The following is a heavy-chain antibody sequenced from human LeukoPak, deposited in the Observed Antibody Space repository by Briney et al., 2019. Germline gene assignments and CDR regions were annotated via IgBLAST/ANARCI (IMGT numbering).Heavy chain of an antibody. CDR3: AKLLLEQWLVLGY. Sequence: GGSLRLSCAASGFTFSSYAMSWVRQAAGKGLEWVSAISGSGGSTYYADSVKGRFTISRDNSKNTLYLQMNSLRAEDTAVYYCAKLLLEQWLVLGYWGQGTLVTVSS. D-gene: IGHD6-19*01. V-gene: IGHV3-23*01. CDR2: ISGSGGST. CDR1: GFTFSSYA. J-gene: IGHJ4*02.